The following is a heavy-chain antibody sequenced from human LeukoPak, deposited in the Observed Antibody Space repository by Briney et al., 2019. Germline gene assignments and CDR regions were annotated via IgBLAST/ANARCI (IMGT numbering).Heavy chain of an antibody. D-gene: IGHD2-2*03. CDR1: GYTFTSYY. J-gene: IGHJ3*02. CDR3: ARAASGYCSSTSCYAFDI. Sequence: ASVKVSCKASGYTFTSYYMHLVRQAPGQGLEWMGIINPSGGSTSYAQKFQGRVTMTRDMSTSTVYMELSSLRSEDTAVYYCARAASGYCSSTSCYAFDIWGQGTMVTVSS. CDR2: INPSGGST. V-gene: IGHV1-46*01.